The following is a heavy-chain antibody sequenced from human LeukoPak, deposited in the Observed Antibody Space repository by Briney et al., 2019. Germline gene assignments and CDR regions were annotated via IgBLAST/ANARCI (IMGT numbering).Heavy chain of an antibody. D-gene: IGHD3-22*01. J-gene: IGHJ4*02. CDR1: GGSISSYY. CDR3: ARAGDSSGYYWVFDY. Sequence: PSETLSLTCTVSGGSISSYYWSWIRQPAGKGLEWIGRIYSSGSTNYNPSLKSRLSMSVDTSKNQFPLRLSSVTAADTAVYYCARAGDSSGYYWVFDYWGQGTLVTVSS. CDR2: IYSSGST. V-gene: IGHV4-4*07.